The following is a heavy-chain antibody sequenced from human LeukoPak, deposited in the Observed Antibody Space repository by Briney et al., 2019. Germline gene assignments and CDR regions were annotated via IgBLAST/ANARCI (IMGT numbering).Heavy chain of an antibody. V-gene: IGHV4-30-4*01. CDR1: GGSISSGDYY. CDR3: ARVVPAAMEIDY. J-gene: IGHJ4*02. D-gene: IGHD2-2*01. Sequence: PSQTLSLTCTVSGGSISSGDYYWSWIRQPPGKGLEWIGYIYYSGSTYYNQSLKSRVTMSVDTSKNQFSLKLSSVTAADTAVYYCARVVPAAMEIDYWGQGTLVTVSS. CDR2: IYYSGST.